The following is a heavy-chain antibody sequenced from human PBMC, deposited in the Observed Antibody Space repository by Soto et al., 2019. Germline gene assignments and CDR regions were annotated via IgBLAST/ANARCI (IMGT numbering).Heavy chain of an antibody. CDR1: GASISNHY. V-gene: IGHV4-59*11. CDR2: MSNTGIP. D-gene: IGHD2-2*02. J-gene: IGHJ5*02. Sequence: PSETLSLTCSVSGASISNHYWSWMRQSPGKGLEWIGLMSNTGIPTYNPSLQGRVNISPDTSNNRISLRLSSFTAADTAVYYCARESGFCGPRCYRNNWFDPWGQGILVTVSS. CDR3: ARESGFCGPRCYRNNWFDP.